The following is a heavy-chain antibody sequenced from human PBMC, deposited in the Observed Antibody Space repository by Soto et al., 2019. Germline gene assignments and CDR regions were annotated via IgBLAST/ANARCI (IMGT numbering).Heavy chain of an antibody. CDR1: GFTFSSYG. Sequence: GGSLRLSCAASGFTFSSYGMHWVRQAPGKGLEWEAVIWYDGSNKYYADSVKGRFTISRDNSKNTLYLQMNSLRAEDTAVYYCATLPNYYGSGSYYNDYYYYGMDVWGQGTTVTVSS. J-gene: IGHJ6*02. V-gene: IGHV3-33*01. D-gene: IGHD3-10*01. CDR3: ATLPNYYGSGSYYNDYYYYGMDV. CDR2: IWYDGSNK.